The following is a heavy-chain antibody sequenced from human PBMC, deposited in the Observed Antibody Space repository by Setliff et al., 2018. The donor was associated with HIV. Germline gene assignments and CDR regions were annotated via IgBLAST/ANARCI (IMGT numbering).Heavy chain of an antibody. CDR2: INHSGRT. D-gene: IGHD3-3*01. V-gene: IGHV4-34*01. CDR3: ARSIVPVASGYYYFEY. CDR1: GGSFSGYH. Sequence: SETLSLTCAVYGGSFSGYHWNWIRQPPGKGLEWIGEINHSGRTNYNPSLKSRVTISVDTSKNQFSLKLRSVTAADTAMYYCARSIVPVASGYYYFEYWGQGTLVTVSS. J-gene: IGHJ4*02.